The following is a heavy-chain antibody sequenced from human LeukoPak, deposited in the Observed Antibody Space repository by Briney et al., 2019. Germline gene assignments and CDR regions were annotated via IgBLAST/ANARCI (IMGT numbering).Heavy chain of an antibody. Sequence: GGSLRLSCAASALTFSDYSMNWVRQAPGKGLEWVSYISSSGSTIYYADSVKGRFTISRDNAKNSLYLQMNSLRAEDTAVYYCARSQRPGIAAAGKGTVDYWGQGTLVTVSS. CDR1: ALTFSDYS. CDR2: ISSSGSTI. J-gene: IGHJ4*02. CDR3: ARSQRPGIAAAGKGTVDY. V-gene: IGHV3-48*04. D-gene: IGHD6-13*01.